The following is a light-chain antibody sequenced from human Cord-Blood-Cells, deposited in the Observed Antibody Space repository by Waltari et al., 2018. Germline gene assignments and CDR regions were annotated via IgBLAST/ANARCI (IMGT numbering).Light chain of an antibody. CDR3: AAWDDSLRGPV. J-gene: IGLJ3*02. Sequence: QSVLTQPPSASGTPGQRVTISCSGSSSNIGSNYVYWYQQLPGTAPKRLIYRNKLRPSGVPDRFSGSKSATSASLAFSGLRSEGEADYYCAAWDDSLRGPVFGGGTKLTVL. V-gene: IGLV1-47*01. CDR2: RNK. CDR1: SSNIGSNY.